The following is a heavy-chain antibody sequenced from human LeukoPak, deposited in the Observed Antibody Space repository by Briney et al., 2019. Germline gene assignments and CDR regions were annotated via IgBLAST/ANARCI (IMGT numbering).Heavy chain of an antibody. J-gene: IGHJ4*02. Sequence: SETLSLTCTVSGGSISSYYWSWIRQPPGKGLEWIGYIYYSGSTNYNPSLKSRVTISVDTSKNQFSLKLSSVTAADTAVYYCAGGGLHSSSWLRRWGQGTLVTVSS. CDR3: AGGGLHSSSWLRR. D-gene: IGHD6-13*01. CDR2: IYYSGST. CDR1: GGSISSYY. V-gene: IGHV4-59*01.